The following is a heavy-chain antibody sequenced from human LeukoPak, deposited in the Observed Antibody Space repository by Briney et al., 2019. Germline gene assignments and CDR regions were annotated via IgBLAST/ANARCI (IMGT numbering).Heavy chain of an antibody. Sequence: PGGSLRLFCAASGFTFSSYWMTWVRQAPGKGLEWVANIKQDGSEKYYVDSVKGRFTISRDNAKNSLSLQMNSLRAEDTAVYHCARRDHGDYGEEYWGQGTLVTVSS. D-gene: IGHD4-17*01. CDR3: ARRDHGDYGEEY. CDR1: GFTFSSYW. V-gene: IGHV3-7*01. J-gene: IGHJ4*02. CDR2: IKQDGSEK.